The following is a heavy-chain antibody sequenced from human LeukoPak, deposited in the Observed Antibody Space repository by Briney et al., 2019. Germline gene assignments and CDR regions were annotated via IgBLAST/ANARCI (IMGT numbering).Heavy chain of an antibody. J-gene: IGHJ4*02. Sequence: KPGGSLRLSCAASGFTFSSYSMTWVRQAPGKGLEWVSYISSSSTIYYADSVKGRFTISRDNAKNSLYLQMNSLRAEDTAVYYCARGGELELLDYWGQGTLVTVSS. V-gene: IGHV3-48*04. CDR1: GFTFSSYS. CDR2: ISSSSTI. CDR3: ARGGELELLDY. D-gene: IGHD1-7*01.